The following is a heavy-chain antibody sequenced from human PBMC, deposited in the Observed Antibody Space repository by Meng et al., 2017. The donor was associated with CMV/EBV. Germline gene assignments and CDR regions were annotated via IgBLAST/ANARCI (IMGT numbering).Heavy chain of an antibody. CDR2: INWNGGST. V-gene: IGHV3-20*04. J-gene: IGHJ4*02. Sequence: GESLKISCAASGFTFDDYGMSWVRQAPGKGLEWVSGINWNGGSTGYADSVKGRFTISRDNAKNSLYLQMNSLRAEDTALYYCARGLEEYSSSWYAHGPALYWGQGTLVTVSS. CDR1: GFTFDDYG. CDR3: ARGLEEYSSSWYAHGPALY. D-gene: IGHD6-13*01.